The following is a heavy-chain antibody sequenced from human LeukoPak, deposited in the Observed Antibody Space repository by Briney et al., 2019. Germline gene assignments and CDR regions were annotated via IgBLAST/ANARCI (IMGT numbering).Heavy chain of an antibody. V-gene: IGHV3-23*01. CDR3: VKLAVSKWWRKFDY. J-gene: IGHJ4*02. Sequence: GGSLRLSCAASGFTLSSYAMSWGRQAPGEGLEWVSAISGSGGSTYYGDSVKGRFTISRDNSKNTLYLQMNSLRAEDTAVYYCVKLAVSKWWRKFDYWGEGTLVTVSS. D-gene: IGHD2-15*01. CDR1: GFTLSSYA. CDR2: ISGSGGST.